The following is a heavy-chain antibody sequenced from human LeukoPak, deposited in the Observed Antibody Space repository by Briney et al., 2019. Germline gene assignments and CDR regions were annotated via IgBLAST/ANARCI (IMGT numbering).Heavy chain of an antibody. D-gene: IGHD2-8*02. J-gene: IGHJ5*01. V-gene: IGHV4-59*10. CDR3: ARVYCTGGSCFAGWFDS. Sequence: PSETLSLTCAVYGGSFSGYYWSWIRQPAGKGLEWVGRIYTSGSTNYNPSLENRVTISLDTSKNQFSLKVTSVTAADTAVYYCARVYCTGGSCFAGWFDSWGQGTLVTVSS. CDR1: GGSFSGYY. CDR2: IYTSGST.